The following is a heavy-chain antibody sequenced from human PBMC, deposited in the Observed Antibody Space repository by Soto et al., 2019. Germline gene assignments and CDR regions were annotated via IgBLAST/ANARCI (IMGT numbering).Heavy chain of an antibody. Sequence: SVQVSCKASGGTFSSYAISWVRQAPGQGLEWIGGIIPIFGTANYAQKFQGRVTITADESTSTAYMELSSLRSEDTAVYYCAREIPNVLLTKGDYYYYGMDVWGQGTTVTVSS. D-gene: IGHD3-10*01. CDR1: GGTFSSYA. J-gene: IGHJ6*02. CDR3: AREIPNVLLTKGDYYYYGMDV. V-gene: IGHV1-69*13. CDR2: IIPIFGTA.